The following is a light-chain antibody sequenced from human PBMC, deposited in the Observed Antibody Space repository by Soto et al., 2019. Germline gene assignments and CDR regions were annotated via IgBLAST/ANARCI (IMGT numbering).Light chain of an antibody. V-gene: IGLV1-40*01. J-gene: IGLJ1*01. Sequence: QSVLTQPPSVSGAPGQRVTISCTGTSSNIGAGYEVHWYHQLPGTAPKLLVSGTDNRPSGVPDRLSASKSGTSGSLAITGLQAEDEGHYYCQSYDRGLTAYVFGTGTKLTVL. CDR2: GTD. CDR1: SSNIGAGYE. CDR3: QSYDRGLTAYV.